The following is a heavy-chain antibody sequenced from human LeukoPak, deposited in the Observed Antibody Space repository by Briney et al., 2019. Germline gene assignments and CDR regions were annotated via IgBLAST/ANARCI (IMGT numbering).Heavy chain of an antibody. CDR1: GYKFTSYG. CDR2: IRAYNGNT. J-gene: IGHJ4*02. Sequence: ASVKVSLKASGYKFTSYGISCVRQAPGQGLEWVGWIRAYNGNTNYAQKLQGRVTMTTDTSTSTAYMELRSLRSDDTAVYYCARDRPYDSSGYYRPPFDYWGQGTLVTVSS. CDR3: ARDRPYDSSGYYRPPFDY. D-gene: IGHD3-22*01. V-gene: IGHV1-18*01.